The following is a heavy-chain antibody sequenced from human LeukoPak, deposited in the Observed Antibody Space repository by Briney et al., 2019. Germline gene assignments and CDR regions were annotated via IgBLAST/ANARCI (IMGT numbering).Heavy chain of an antibody. J-gene: IGHJ4*02. CDR1: GYTFTSYG. Sequence: GASVKVSCKASGYTFTSYGISWVRQAPGQGLEWMGWISAYNGNTNYAQKVQGRVSMTTDTATSTAYMELRSLRSDDTAVYYCARDGGGVAVAGTDYWGQGTLVTVSS. CDR2: ISAYNGNT. V-gene: IGHV1-18*01. D-gene: IGHD6-19*01. CDR3: ARDGGGVAVAGTDY.